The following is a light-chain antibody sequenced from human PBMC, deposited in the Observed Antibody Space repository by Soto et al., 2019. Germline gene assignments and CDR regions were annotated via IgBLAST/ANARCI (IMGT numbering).Light chain of an antibody. Sequence: IPMAQSPSTLSSSVGDRVIITCRASQSISSWLAWYQQKPGKAPKLLIYKASSLESGVPSRFSGSGSGTEFTLTISSLQPDDFATYYCQHYNTYSTFGQGTKVDI. V-gene: IGKV1-5*03. CDR1: QSISSW. CDR2: KAS. J-gene: IGKJ1*01. CDR3: QHYNTYST.